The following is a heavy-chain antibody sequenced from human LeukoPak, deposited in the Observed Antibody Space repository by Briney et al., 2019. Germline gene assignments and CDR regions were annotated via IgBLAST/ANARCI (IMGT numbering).Heavy chain of an antibody. Sequence: ASVNVSCKASGYTFTSYGISWVRQAPGQGLEWMGWISAYNGNTNYAQKLQGRVTMTTDTSTSTAYMELRSLRSDDTAVYYCARTYSSSSIGYYYYMDVWGKGTTATVSS. V-gene: IGHV1-18*01. CDR3: ARTYSSSSIGYYYYMDV. CDR2: ISAYNGNT. CDR1: GYTFTSYG. J-gene: IGHJ6*03. D-gene: IGHD6-13*01.